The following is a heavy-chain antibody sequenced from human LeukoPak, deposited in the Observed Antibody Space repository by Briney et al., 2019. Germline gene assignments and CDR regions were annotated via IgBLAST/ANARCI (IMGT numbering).Heavy chain of an antibody. CDR2: TYYRSKWSN. CDR3: ARNPLSVTGENWFDP. V-gene: IGHV6-1*01. Sequence: SQTLSLTCAISGDSVSSNSAAWNWIRQSPSRGLEWLGRTYYRSKWSNDYAVSVKNRITITASSSKNQFYLQLNPVTPDDTAVYYCARNPLSVTGENWFDPWGQGTLVTVSS. D-gene: IGHD3-10*01. CDR1: GDSVSSNSAA. J-gene: IGHJ5*02.